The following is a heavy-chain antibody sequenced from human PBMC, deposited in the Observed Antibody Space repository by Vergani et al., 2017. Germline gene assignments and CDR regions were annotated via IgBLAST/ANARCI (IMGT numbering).Heavy chain of an antibody. D-gene: IGHD6-6*01. CDR3: AKGGSSGPHYYYGMDV. CDR1: GFTFSSYA. Sequence: EVQLLESGGGLVQPGGSLRLSCAASGFTFSSYAMSWVRQAPGKGLEWVSAISGRGGSTYYADSVKGRFTMSRDNSKNTLYLQMNSLRAEDTAVYYCAKGGSSGPHYYYGMDVWGQGTTVTVSS. J-gene: IGHJ6*02. V-gene: IGHV3-23*01. CDR2: ISGRGGST.